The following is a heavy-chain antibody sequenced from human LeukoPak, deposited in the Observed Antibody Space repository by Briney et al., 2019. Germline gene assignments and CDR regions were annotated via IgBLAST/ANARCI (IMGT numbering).Heavy chain of an antibody. Sequence: GRSLRLSCAASGFTFSSYGMHWVRQAPGKGLEWVAVISYDGSNKYYADSVKGRFTISRDNSKNTLYLQMNSLRAEDTAVYYCAKDRRAVAGTFLDYWGQGTLVTVSS. J-gene: IGHJ4*02. CDR3: AKDRRAVAGTFLDY. CDR1: GFTFSSYG. CDR2: ISYDGSNK. V-gene: IGHV3-30*18. D-gene: IGHD6-19*01.